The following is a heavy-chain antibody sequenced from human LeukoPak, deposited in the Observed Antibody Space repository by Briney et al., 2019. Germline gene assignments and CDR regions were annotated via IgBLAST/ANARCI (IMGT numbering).Heavy chain of an antibody. CDR2: INPNNGGT. CDR3: ARDRGQPDAFDI. V-gene: IGHV1-2*02. CDR1: GYIFTVYY. J-gene: IGHJ3*02. Sequence: ASVKVSCKASGYIFTVYYMHWVRQAPGQGLEWMGWINPNNGGTNYAQKFQGRVTMTRGTSINTAYMELSSPISDDTAVYYCARDRGQPDAFDIWGQGTMVTVSS. D-gene: IGHD1-14*01.